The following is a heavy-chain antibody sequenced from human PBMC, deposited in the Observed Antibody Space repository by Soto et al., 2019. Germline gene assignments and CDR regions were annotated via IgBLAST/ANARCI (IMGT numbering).Heavy chain of an antibody. CDR2: IYYSGST. V-gene: IGHV4-30-4*01. J-gene: IGHJ4*02. CDR3: ARVDSSGWTKFDY. D-gene: IGHD6-19*01. CDR1: GGSISSGDYY. Sequence: SETLSLTCTVSGGSISSGDYYWSWIRQPPGKGLEWIGYIYYSGSTYYNPSLKSRVTISVDTSKNQFSLKLSSVTAADTAVYYCARVDSSGWTKFDYWGQGTLVTVSS.